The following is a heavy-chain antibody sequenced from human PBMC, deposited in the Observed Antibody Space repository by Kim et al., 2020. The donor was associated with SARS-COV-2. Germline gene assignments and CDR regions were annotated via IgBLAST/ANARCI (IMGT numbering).Heavy chain of an antibody. J-gene: IGHJ3*02. Sequence: GGSLRLSCAASGFTFNDAWVTWVRQAPGKGLEWVGRIKSKTDGGTTDYAASVKGRFTISGDDSRDTLYMQMNSLKTEDTGVYYCTTDWARGYSYGWGYDAFDIWGQGTMVTVSS. V-gene: IGHV3-15*01. D-gene: IGHD5-18*01. CDR2: IKSKTDGGTT. CDR3: TTDWARGYSYGWGYDAFDI. CDR1: GFTFNDAW.